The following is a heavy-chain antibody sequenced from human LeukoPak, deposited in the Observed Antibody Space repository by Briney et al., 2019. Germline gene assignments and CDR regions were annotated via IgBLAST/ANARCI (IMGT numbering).Heavy chain of an antibody. Sequence: GGSLRLSCTASGFTFSSYWMNWVRQAPGKGLEWVANIKHDGSEKYHVDSVKGRFTISRDNAKNSLYLQMNSLRAEDTAVYYCARALDSLYSSGWPSAGYWGQGTLVTVSS. J-gene: IGHJ4*02. V-gene: IGHV3-7*01. CDR1: GFTFSSYW. CDR3: ARALDSLYSSGWPSAGY. CDR2: IKHDGSEK. D-gene: IGHD6-19*01.